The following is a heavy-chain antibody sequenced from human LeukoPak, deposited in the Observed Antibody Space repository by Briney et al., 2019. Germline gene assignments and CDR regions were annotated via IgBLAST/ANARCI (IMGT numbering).Heavy chain of an antibody. J-gene: IGHJ4*02. CDR2: IYTSGST. V-gene: IGHV4-4*09. CDR3: ARTYCRGGSCSIDY. D-gene: IGHD2-15*01. Sequence: SETLSLTCTVSGGSISSYYWSWIRQPPGKGLEWIEYIYTSGSTNYNPSLKSRLTISVDTSKNQFSLKQSSVTAADTAVYYCARTYCRGGSCSIDYWGQGTLVTVSS. CDR1: GGSISSYY.